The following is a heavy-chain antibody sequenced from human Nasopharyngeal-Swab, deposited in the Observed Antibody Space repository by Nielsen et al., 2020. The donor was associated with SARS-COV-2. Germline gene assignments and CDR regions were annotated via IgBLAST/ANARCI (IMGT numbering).Heavy chain of an antibody. V-gene: IGHV3-11*01. Sequence: GESLKISCAASGFTSSDYYMSWIRQAPGKGLEWVSYISSSGSTIYYADSVKGRFTISRDNAKNSLYLQMNSLRAEDTAVYYCARYGGYSYGYPWYYYGMDVWGQGTTVTVSS. CDR2: ISSSGSTI. CDR3: ARYGGYSYGYPWYYYGMDV. D-gene: IGHD5-18*01. J-gene: IGHJ6*02. CDR1: GFTSSDYY.